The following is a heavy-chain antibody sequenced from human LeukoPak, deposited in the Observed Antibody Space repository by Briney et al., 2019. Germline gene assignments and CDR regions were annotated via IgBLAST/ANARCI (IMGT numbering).Heavy chain of an antibody. J-gene: IGHJ4*02. CDR3: AREAPAAPIDY. Sequence: SQTLSLTCTVSGGSISSGGYYWSWIRQDPGKGLEWIGYIYYSGSTYYNPSLKSRVTISVDTSKNQFSLKLSSVTAADTAVYYCAREAPAAPIDYWGQGTLVTVSS. D-gene: IGHD2-2*01. V-gene: IGHV4-31*03. CDR1: GGSISSGGYY. CDR2: IYYSGST.